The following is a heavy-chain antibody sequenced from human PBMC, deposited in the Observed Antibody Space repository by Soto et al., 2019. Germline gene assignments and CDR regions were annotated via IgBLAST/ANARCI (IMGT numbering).Heavy chain of an antibody. Sequence: ASVTVSCKASGYTFTSYAMHWVRQAPGQRLEWMGWINAGNGNTKYSQKFQGRVTITRDTSASTAYMELSSLRSEDTAVYYCAREASSSWYGTNWFDPWGQGTLVTVSS. CDR1: GYTFTSYA. V-gene: IGHV1-3*01. D-gene: IGHD6-13*01. CDR2: INAGNGNT. J-gene: IGHJ5*02. CDR3: AREASSSWYGTNWFDP.